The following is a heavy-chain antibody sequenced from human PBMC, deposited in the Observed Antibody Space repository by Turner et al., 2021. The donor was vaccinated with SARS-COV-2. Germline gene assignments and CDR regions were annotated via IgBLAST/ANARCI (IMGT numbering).Heavy chain of an antibody. CDR2: MSSTTNYI. D-gene: IGHD1-26*01. J-gene: IGHJ4*02. CDR1: GFTFSSYS. V-gene: IGHV3-21*01. CDR3: ARGANGNFDY. Sequence: EVQLVESGGGLVKPGWSLRLSCAASGFTFSSYSMNGGLQVPGKGLAWGSAMSSTTNYIFDGVSVKCRFTITRENAKNSLYLKMNSHRVEDTVVDYCARGANGNFDYWGQGALVTVSS.